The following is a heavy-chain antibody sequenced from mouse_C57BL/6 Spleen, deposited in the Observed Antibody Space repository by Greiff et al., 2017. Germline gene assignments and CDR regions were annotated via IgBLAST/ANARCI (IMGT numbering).Heavy chain of an antibody. CDR2: IYPGSGST. Sequence: VKLQESGAELVKPGASVKMSCKASGYTFTSYWITWVKQRPGQGLEWIGDIYPGSGSTNYNEKFKSKATLTVDTSSSTAYMQLSSLTSEDSAVYYCARGAYYGNDWYFDVWGTGTTVTVSS. V-gene: IGHV1-55*01. D-gene: IGHD2-10*01. CDR3: ARGAYYGNDWYFDV. J-gene: IGHJ1*03. CDR1: GYTFTSYW.